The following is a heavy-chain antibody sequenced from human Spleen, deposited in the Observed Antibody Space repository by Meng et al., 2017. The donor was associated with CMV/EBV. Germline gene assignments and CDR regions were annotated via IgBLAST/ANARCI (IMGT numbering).Heavy chain of an antibody. CDR3: ARVGVVPAAKSGMGYFDY. Sequence: GGSLRLSCAASGFTFSSYWMSWVRQAPGKGLEWVANIKQDGSEKYYVDSVKGRFTISRDNAKNSLYLQMNSLRAEDTAVYYCARVGVVPAAKSGMGYFDYWGQGTLVTVSS. V-gene: IGHV3-7*01. CDR1: GFTFSSYW. J-gene: IGHJ4*02. D-gene: IGHD2-2*01. CDR2: IKQDGSEK.